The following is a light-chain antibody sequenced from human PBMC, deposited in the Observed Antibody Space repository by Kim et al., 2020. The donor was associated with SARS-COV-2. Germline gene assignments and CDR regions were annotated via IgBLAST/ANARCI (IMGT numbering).Light chain of an antibody. Sequence: EIVLTQSPATLSLSPGERATLSCRASQSVTSYLAWYQQRPGQAPRLLIYDASNMASGIPARFSGSGYGTDFTLTISSLEPEDFAVYYCRHRSDWPLTFGGGTKVDIK. CDR2: DAS. CDR1: QSVTSY. J-gene: IGKJ4*01. V-gene: IGKV3-11*01. CDR3: RHRSDWPLT.